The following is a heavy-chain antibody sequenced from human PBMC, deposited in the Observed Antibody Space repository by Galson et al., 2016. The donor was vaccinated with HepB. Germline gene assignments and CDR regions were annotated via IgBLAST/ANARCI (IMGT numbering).Heavy chain of an antibody. Sequence: SLRLSCAASGLTFSSYGMSWVRQAPGKGLEWVSTMSGSGGTTYYADSVKGRFTISSDNSRNTVFLQMNSLTAEDTAVYYCAKAPSGWSYYFDYWGQGILVTVSS. CDR2: MSGSGGTT. CDR3: AKAPSGWSYYFDY. J-gene: IGHJ4*02. V-gene: IGHV3-23*01. D-gene: IGHD6-19*01. CDR1: GLTFSSYG.